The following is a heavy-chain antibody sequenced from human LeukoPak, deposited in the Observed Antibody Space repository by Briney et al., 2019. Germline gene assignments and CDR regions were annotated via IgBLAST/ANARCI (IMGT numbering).Heavy chain of an antibody. Sequence: PGGSLRLSCAASGFSFSNYWMSWVRQAPGKGLEWVANIKHDGSEKYYVDSVKGRFTISRDNAKNSLYLQMNSLRAEDTAVYYCARNRVVVSAAPWCQGTLVTVSS. CDR1: GFSFSNYW. CDR2: IKHDGSEK. D-gene: IGHD2-2*01. CDR3: ARNRVVVSAAP. J-gene: IGHJ5*02. V-gene: IGHV3-7*04.